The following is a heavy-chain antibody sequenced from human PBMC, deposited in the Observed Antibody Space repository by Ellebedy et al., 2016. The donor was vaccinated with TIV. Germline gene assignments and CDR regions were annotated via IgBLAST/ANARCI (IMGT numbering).Heavy chain of an antibody. J-gene: IGHJ4*02. CDR3: ASAPLTLLSSTCYPLD. CDR2: MYYSGSA. Sequence: MPSETLSLTCTVSGGSISSYYWSWTRQPPGKGVEWLGLMYYSGSANSNPSLKGRVTMSVDTSKNQFSLKLTSVTAADTAVYYCASAPLTLLSSTCYPLDWGQGTLVTVSS. CDR1: GGSISSYY. D-gene: IGHD6-13*01. V-gene: IGHV4-59*01.